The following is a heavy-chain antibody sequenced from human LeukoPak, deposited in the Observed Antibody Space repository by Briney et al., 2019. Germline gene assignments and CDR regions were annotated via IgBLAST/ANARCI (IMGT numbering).Heavy chain of an antibody. CDR2: ISSSSSTI. V-gene: IGHV3-48*02. CDR3: ARDRVVGATHYFDY. Sequence: PGGSLRLSCVISGFTLSTYSMNWVRQAPGKGLEWVPYISSSSSTIYHADSVKGRFTISRDNAENSLYLQMNSLRDEDTAVYYCARDRVVGATHYFDYWGQGTLVTVSS. CDR1: GFTLSTYS. J-gene: IGHJ4*02. D-gene: IGHD1-26*01.